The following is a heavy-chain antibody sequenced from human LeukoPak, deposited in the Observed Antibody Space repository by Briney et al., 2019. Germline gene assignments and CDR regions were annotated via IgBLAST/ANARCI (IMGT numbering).Heavy chain of an antibody. CDR3: AKRRTGLVIPYGMDV. CDR2: IREDGGEK. J-gene: IGHJ6*02. Sequence: GGSLRLSCAGSGFTFSTYWMSWVRQAPGKGLEWVANIREDGGEKYYVDSVKGRFTISRDNSKNTLYLQMNSLRAEDTAVYYCAKRRTGLVIPYGMDVSGQGTTVTVSS. CDR1: GFTFSTYW. D-gene: IGHD3/OR15-3a*01. V-gene: IGHV3-7*03.